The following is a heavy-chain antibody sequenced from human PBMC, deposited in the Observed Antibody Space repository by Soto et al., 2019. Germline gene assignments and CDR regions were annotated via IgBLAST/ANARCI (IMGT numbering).Heavy chain of an antibody. J-gene: IGHJ4*02. CDR3: ARDSRAGYSYGYYFDY. CDR2: IIPIFGTA. CDR1: GGTFSSYA. V-gene: IGHV1-69*13. D-gene: IGHD5-18*01. Sequence: SVKVSCKASGGTFSSYAISWVRQAPGQGLEWMRGIIPIFGTANYAQKFQGRVTITADESTSTAYMELSSLRSEDTAVYYCARDSRAGYSYGYYFDYWGQGTLVTVSS.